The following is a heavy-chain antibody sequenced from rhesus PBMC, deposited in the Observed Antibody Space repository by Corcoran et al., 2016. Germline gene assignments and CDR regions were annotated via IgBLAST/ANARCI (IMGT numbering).Heavy chain of an antibody. CDR1: GGSISSGDD. V-gene: IGHV4-99*02. J-gene: IGHJ4*01. Sequence: QVQLQESGPGVVKPSETLSLTCAVSGGSISSGDDWSWIRQPPGKGLEYIGYISGSSGSTYYNPSLKSRVTISKDTSKNQFSLKLSSVTAADTAVYYCAGGSIFGLFDFWGQGVLVTVSS. D-gene: IGHD3-3*01. CDR2: ISGSSGST. CDR3: AGGSIFGLFDF.